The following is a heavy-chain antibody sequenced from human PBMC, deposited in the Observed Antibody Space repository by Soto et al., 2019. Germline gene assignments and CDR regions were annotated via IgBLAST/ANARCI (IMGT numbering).Heavy chain of an antibody. CDR3: ARSDPLTYYYDSSGQGAFDI. V-gene: IGHV1-46*01. D-gene: IGHD3-22*01. CDR1: GYTFTSYY. Sequence: GTSVKLSCKASGYTFTSYYMHWVRQAPGQGLEWMGIINPSGGSTSYAQKFQGRVTMTRDTSTSTVYMELSSLRSEDTAVYYCARSDPLTYYYDSSGQGAFDIWGQGTMVTVSS. J-gene: IGHJ3*02. CDR2: INPSGGST.